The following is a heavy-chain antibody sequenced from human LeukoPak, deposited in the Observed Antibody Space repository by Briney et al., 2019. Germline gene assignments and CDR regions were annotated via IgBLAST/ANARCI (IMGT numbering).Heavy chain of an antibody. CDR1: GGSFSGYY. Sequence: SETLSLTCAVYGGSFSGYYWSWIRQPPGKGLEWIGEINHSGSTNYNPSLKSRVTISVDTSKNQFSLKLSSVTAADTAVYYCARDPPTVTSPFDYWGQGTLVTVSS. CDR3: ARDPPTVTSPFDY. V-gene: IGHV4-34*01. D-gene: IGHD4-17*01. J-gene: IGHJ4*02. CDR2: INHSGST.